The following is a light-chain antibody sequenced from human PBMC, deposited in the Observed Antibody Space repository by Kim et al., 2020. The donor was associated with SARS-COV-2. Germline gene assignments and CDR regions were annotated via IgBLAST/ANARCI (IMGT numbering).Light chain of an antibody. V-gene: IGLV3-1*01. CDR2: QDS. CDR3: QAWDSSTADVV. CDR1: KLGDKY. J-gene: IGLJ2*01. Sequence: PGQTASITCSGDKLGDKYACWYQQKPGQSPVLVIYQDSKRPSGIPERFSGSNSGNTATLTISGTQAMDEADYYCQAWDSSTADVVFRGATKLTVL.